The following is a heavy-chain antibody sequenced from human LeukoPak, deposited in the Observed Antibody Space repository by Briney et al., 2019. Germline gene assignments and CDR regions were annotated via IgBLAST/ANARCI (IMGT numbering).Heavy chain of an antibody. J-gene: IGHJ1*01. CDR2: IYYSGST. CDR1: GGSIRSSSYY. V-gene: IGHV4-39*01. Sequence: PSETLSLTCTVSGGSIRSSSYYWGWIRQPPGKGLEWIGSIYYSGSTYYNASHKSRGTISVDTSKNQFSLKLNSVTAADTAVYFCMAHGNSGGYTRHWGQGTLVTVSS. CDR3: MAHGNSGGYTRH. D-gene: IGHD5-18*01.